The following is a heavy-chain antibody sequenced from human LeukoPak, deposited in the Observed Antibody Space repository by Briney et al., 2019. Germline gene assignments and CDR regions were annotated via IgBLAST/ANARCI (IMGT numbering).Heavy chain of an antibody. V-gene: IGHV4-4*07. Sequence: SETLSLTCTVSGGSISSYYWSWIRQPAGKGLEWIGRIYTSGSTNYNPSLKSRVTMSVDTSKNQFSLKLSSVTAADTSVYYCARDGLRHDAFDIWGQVTMVTVSS. J-gene: IGHJ3*02. CDR2: IYTSGST. CDR3: ARDGLRHDAFDI. CDR1: GGSISSYY.